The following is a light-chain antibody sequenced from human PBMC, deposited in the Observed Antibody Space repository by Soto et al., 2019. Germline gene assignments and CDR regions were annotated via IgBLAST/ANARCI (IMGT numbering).Light chain of an antibody. J-gene: IGLJ1*01. V-gene: IGLV2-14*01. CDR2: DVS. Sequence: QSALTQPASVSGSPGQSITISCTGTSSDVGGYNYVSWYQQHPGKAPKLMIYDVSNRPSGVSNRFSGSKSGNTASLTISGLQAEDEADYYCSSYTSSITLVVFGTGTKLTVL. CDR3: SSYTSSITLVV. CDR1: SSDVGGYNY.